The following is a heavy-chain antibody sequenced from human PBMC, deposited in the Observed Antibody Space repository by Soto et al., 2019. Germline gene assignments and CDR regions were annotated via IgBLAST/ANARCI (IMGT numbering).Heavy chain of an antibody. CDR3: ARGSWHDYHGMDV. V-gene: IGHV3-33*01. CDR1: GFTFSSFG. CDR2: TWYDGSNK. Sequence: QVQLVESGGGVVQPGRSLRLSCAASGFTFSSFGMHWVRQAPGKGLEWVAVTWYDGSNKYYIDSVKGRFTISRDNSKNTLYLQMTSLRAEDTAVYYCARGSWHDYHGMDVWGKGTTVTVSS. J-gene: IGHJ6*04. D-gene: IGHD2-15*01.